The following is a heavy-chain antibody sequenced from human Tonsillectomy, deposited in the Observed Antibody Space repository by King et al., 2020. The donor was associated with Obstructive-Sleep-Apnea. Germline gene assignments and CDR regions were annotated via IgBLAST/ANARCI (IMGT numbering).Heavy chain of an antibody. J-gene: IGHJ4*02. D-gene: IGHD3-10*01. V-gene: IGHV4-30-4*01. CDR1: GGSISSGDYY. Sequence: QLQESGPGLVKPSQTLSLTCTVSGGSISSGDYYWTWIRQPPGKGLEWIGYLYYSGSTYYNPSLKSRLTMSVDTSKNQFSLKLSSMTGADTAVYYCARGKRFYGSGTYSYYFDYWGQGTLVTVSS. CDR3: ARGKRFYGSGTYSYYFDY. CDR2: LYYSGST.